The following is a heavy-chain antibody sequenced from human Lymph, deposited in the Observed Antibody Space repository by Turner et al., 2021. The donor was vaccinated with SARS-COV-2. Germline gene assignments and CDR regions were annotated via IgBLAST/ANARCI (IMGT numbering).Heavy chain of an antibody. Sequence: QLQLQESGPGLGKPSETLSLTCTVSGGSISSSSYYWGWIRQPPGKGLEWIGNSYYSGSTYYNPSLKSRVTISVDTSKNQFSLKLSSVTAADTAVYYCARLVRRAEYYFDYWGQGTLVTVSS. J-gene: IGHJ4*02. CDR1: GGSISSSSYY. CDR2: SYYSGST. CDR3: ARLVRRAEYYFDY. D-gene: IGHD3-10*01. V-gene: IGHV4-39*01.